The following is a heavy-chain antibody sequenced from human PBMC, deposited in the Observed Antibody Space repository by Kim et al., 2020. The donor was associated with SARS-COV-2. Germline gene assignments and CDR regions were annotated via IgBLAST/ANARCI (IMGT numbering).Heavy chain of an antibody. D-gene: IGHD3-9*01. CDR3: ARQTVDSFQDNWFDP. J-gene: IGHJ5*02. Sequence: GESLKISCKGSGYSFTSYWIGWVRQMPGKGLEWMGIIYPGDSDTRYSPSFQGQVTISADKSISTAYLQWSSLKASDTAMYYCARQTVDSFQDNWFDPWGQGTLVTVSS. CDR1: GYSFTSYW. CDR2: IYPGDSDT. V-gene: IGHV5-51*01.